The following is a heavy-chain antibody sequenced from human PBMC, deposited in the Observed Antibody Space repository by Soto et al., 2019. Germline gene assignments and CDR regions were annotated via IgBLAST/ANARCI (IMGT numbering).Heavy chain of an antibody. CDR2: IYDDGSA. D-gene: IGHD2-15*01. J-gene: IGHJ5*02. V-gene: IGHV4-59*01. Sequence: SETLSLTCTVSGGSISSSYWNWIRQPPGKGLEWLAYIYDDGSANYNPSLKSRATISLDMSKNQFSLKLTSVTAADTAVYYCARDKYCSGGSCRKNWFDPWGQGTLVTVSS. CDR3: ARDKYCSGGSCRKNWFDP. CDR1: GGSISSSY.